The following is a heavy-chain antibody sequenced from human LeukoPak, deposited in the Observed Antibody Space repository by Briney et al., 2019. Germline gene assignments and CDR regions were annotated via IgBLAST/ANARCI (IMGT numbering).Heavy chain of an antibody. CDR3: ARDRSWGSQCYFDY. CDR1: GFHFSTYG. CDR2: IWYDGSNK. V-gene: IGHV3-33*01. J-gene: IGHJ4*02. Sequence: GGSLRLSCAASGFHFSTYGMHWVRQAPGKGLEWVGVIWYDGSNKIYAESVKGRFTISRDNTKNTLYLQMNSLRAEDTAVYYCARDRSWGSQCYFDYWGQGTLVTVSS. D-gene: IGHD7-27*01.